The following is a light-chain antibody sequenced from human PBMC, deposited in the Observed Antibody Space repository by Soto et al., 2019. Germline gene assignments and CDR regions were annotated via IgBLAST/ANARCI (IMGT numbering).Light chain of an antibody. Sequence: MMTTPSPATPAVSPGGRTTLSSMASQSISDTLAWYQQKPGQAPRLLIYSASSGATGVPARFSGSGSGTDFTLTISSLQSEDFAVYYCQQYNNCPWTFGQGTKVDIK. J-gene: IGKJ1*01. CDR2: SAS. CDR3: QQYNNCPWT. V-gene: IGKV3-15*01. CDR1: QSISDT.